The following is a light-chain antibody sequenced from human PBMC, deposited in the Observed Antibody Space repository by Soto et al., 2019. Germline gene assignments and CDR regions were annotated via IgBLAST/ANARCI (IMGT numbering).Light chain of an antibody. Sequence: IVMTQSPGTLSVSPWERATLSCRASQSVSSNLAWYQQKPGQAPRLLISDASTRATGIPARFSGSGSGTEFTLTVSSLQSEDFAVYYCQQYIKWPITFGQGTRLEIK. CDR3: QQYIKWPIT. CDR2: DAS. V-gene: IGKV3-15*01. CDR1: QSVSSN. J-gene: IGKJ5*01.